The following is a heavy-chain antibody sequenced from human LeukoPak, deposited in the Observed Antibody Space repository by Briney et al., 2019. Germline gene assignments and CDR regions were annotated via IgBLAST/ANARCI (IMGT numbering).Heavy chain of an antibody. Sequence: SETLSLTCAVSGGSISGSNWWSWVRQPPGKGLEWIGEIYHSGSTNYNPSLKSRVTISVDKSKNQFSLKLSSVTAADTAVYYCASDYYGSGSYSLLHYWGQGTLVTVSS. CDR3: ASDYYGSGSYSLLHY. D-gene: IGHD3-10*01. CDR1: GGSISGSNW. J-gene: IGHJ4*02. CDR2: IYHSGST. V-gene: IGHV4-4*02.